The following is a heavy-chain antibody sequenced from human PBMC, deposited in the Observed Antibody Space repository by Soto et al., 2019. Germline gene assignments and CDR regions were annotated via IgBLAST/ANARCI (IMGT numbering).Heavy chain of an antibody. J-gene: IGHJ3*02. CDR1: GFTFSIYA. V-gene: IGHV3-23*01. CDR2: ISGSGGST. D-gene: IGHD1-20*01. Sequence: GGSLRLSCAASGFTFSIYAMGWVRQAPGKGLEWVSAISGSGGSTYYADSVKGRFTISRDNSKNTLYLQMNSLRAEDTAVYYCAKITFGAFDIWGQGTMVTVSS. CDR3: AKITFGAFDI.